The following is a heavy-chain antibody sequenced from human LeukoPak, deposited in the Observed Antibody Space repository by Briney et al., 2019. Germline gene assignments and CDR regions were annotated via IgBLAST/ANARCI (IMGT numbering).Heavy chain of an antibody. D-gene: IGHD1-26*01. J-gene: IGHJ3*01. CDR2: ISAYSGTT. CDR1: GYTFKSNG. Sequence: AAVNVSCKASGYTFKSNGISLVRQAPGQGREWMGWISAYSGTTDYAQKVQGRVTMTTDTSTRTAYMELRNLRYDDTAVYYRVRDPLHAFDFWGQGTMVTVSS. V-gene: IGHV1-18*01. CDR3: VRDPLHAFDF.